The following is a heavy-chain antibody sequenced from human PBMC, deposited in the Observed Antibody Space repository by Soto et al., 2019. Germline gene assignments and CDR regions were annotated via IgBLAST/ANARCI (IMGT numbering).Heavy chain of an antibody. CDR2: ISGSGGST. D-gene: IGHD1-26*01. CDR3: AKDLSGSYYNNWFDP. CDR1: GFTFSSYA. J-gene: IGHJ5*02. V-gene: IGHV3-23*01. Sequence: GGSLRLSCAASGFTFSSYAMSWVRQAPGKGLEWVSAISGSGGSTYYADSVKGRFTISRDNSKNTLYLQMNSLRAEDTAVYYCAKDLSGSYYNNWFDPRGQGTLVTVSS.